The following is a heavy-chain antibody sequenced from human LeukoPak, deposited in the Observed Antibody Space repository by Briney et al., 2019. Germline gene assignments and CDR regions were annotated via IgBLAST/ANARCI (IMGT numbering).Heavy chain of an antibody. V-gene: IGHV3-23*01. J-gene: IGHJ4*02. Sequence: GGSLRLSCAASGFTFSSYAMSWVRQAPGKGLEWDSGISGSGGSTYYADSVKGRFTISRDNSKNTLYLQMNSLRAEDTAVYYCAKDLSYNYGATKDYWGQGTLVTVSS. CDR2: ISGSGGST. CDR1: GFTFSSYA. D-gene: IGHD1-1*01. CDR3: AKDLSYNYGATKDY.